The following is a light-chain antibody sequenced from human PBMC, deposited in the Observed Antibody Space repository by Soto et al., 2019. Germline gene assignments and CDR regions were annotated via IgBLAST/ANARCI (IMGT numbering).Light chain of an antibody. J-gene: IGLJ2*01. CDR2: VKRDGSH. CDR3: QTWGTGTGV. V-gene: IGLV4-69*01. CDR1: SGHSSYA. Sequence: QPVLTQSPSASASLGASVKLTCTLSSGHSSYAIAWHQQQPEKGPRFLMKVKRDGSHFKGDGIPDRFSGSSSGADRYLTISSLQYEDEADYYCQTWGTGTGVFGGGTKLTVL.